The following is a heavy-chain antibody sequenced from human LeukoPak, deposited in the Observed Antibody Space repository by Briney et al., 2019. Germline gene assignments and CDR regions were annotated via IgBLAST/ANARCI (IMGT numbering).Heavy chain of an antibody. CDR1: GYTFTGYY. Sequence: ASVKVSCKASGYTFTGYYMHWVRQAPGQGLEWMGWINPNSGGTNYAQKFQGRVTMTRDTSISTAYMELSRLRSDDTAVYYCARDLGTSGWSDNWFDPWGQGTLVTVSS. CDR3: ARDLGTSGWSDNWFDP. D-gene: IGHD2-15*01. V-gene: IGHV1-2*02. J-gene: IGHJ5*02. CDR2: INPNSGGT.